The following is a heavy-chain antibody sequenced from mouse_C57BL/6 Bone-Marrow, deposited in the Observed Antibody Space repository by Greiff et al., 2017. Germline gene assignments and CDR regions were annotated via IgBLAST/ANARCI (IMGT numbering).Heavy chain of an antibody. D-gene: IGHD2-1*01. CDR1: GYTFTSYW. V-gene: IGHV1-59*01. CDR3: ARQGKDAMDY. J-gene: IGHJ4*01. CDR2: IDPSDSYT. Sequence: QVQLKQPGAELVRPGTSVKLSCKASGYTFTSYWMHWVKQRPGQGLEWIGVIDPSDSYTNYNQKFKGKATLTVDTSSSTAYMQLSSLTSEDSAVYYCARQGKDAMDYWGQGTSVTVSS.